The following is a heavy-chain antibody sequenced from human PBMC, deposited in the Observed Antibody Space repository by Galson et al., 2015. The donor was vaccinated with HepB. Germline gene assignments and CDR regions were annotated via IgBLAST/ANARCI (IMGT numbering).Heavy chain of an antibody. CDR1: GYTFATYA. CDR3: ARERRQGFDS. Sequence: SVKVSCKASGYTFATYAIHWVRQAPGQMLEWMGWINAGNGDTKYSQNFQGRVTFSRDTSASTAYMELSSLTSEDTALYYCARERRQGFDSWGQGTLVTVSS. V-gene: IGHV1-3*01. J-gene: IGHJ4*02. CDR2: INAGNGDT.